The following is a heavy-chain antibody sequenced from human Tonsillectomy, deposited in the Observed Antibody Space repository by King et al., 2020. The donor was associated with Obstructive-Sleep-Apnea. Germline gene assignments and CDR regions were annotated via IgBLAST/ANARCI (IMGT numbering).Heavy chain of an antibody. D-gene: IGHD6-13*01. J-gene: IGHJ4*02. V-gene: IGHV4-59*01. CDR2: IYYSGNT. Sequence: QLQESGPGLVKPSETLSLTCTVSGGSISSYYWSWIRQPPGKGLEWIGYIYYSGNTNYNPSLKSRVTIAGDTSKNQFSLKVRSVTAADTAVYYCAQTFMGAAAGQFDYWGQGTLVTVSS. CDR3: AQTFMGAAAGQFDY. CDR1: GGSISSYY.